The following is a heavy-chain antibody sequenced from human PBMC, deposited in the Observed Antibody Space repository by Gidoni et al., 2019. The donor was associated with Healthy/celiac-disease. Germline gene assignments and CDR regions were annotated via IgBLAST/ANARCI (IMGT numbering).Heavy chain of an antibody. CDR1: GGAISSSSYY. D-gene: IGHD3-3*01. V-gene: IGHV4-39*01. Sequence: QLQLQESGPGLVKPSATLSLTCTVSGGAISSSSYYWGWIRQPPGKGLDGIGSSYYSGSTYYNPSLKSRVTISVDTSKNQFSRKLSSVTAADTAVYYCARSRDSRFLEWLPHGYFDLWGRGTLVTVSS. CDR2: SYYSGST. J-gene: IGHJ2*01. CDR3: ARSRDSRFLEWLPHGYFDL.